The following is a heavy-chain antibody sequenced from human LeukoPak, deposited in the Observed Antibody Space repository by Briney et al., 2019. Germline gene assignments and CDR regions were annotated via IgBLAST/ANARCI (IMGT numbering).Heavy chain of an antibody. J-gene: IGHJ5*02. CDR1: RDSISSSTYY. D-gene: IGHD6-6*01. CDR3: ARDKAGVAASWFDP. Sequence: PSETLSLTCTVSRDSISSSTYYWGWIRQPPGKGLEWIGSIYYSGSTNYNPSLKSRVTISVNTSKNQFPLKLSSVTAADTAVYYCARDKAGVAASWFDPWGQGTLVTVSS. CDR2: IYYSGST. V-gene: IGHV4-39*06.